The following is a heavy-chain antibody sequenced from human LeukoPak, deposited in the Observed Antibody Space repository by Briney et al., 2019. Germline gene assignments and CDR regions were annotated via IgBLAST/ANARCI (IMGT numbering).Heavy chain of an antibody. J-gene: IGHJ4*02. CDR2: IWYDGSNK. CDR3: ARDVRYFDWLSLVDY. D-gene: IGHD3-9*01. Sequence: GRSLRLSCAASGFTFSSYGMHWVRQAPGKGLEWVAVIWYDGSNKYYADSVKSRFTISRDNSKNTLYLQMNSLRAEDTAVYYCARDVRYFDWLSLVDYWGQGTLVTVSS. V-gene: IGHV3-33*01. CDR1: GFTFSSYG.